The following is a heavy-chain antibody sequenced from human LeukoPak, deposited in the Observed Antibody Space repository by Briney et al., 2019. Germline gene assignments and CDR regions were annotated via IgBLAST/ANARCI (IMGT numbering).Heavy chain of an antibody. CDR3: ARQNYGSGSYNWFDP. CDR1: GGTFSSYA. J-gene: IGHJ5*02. D-gene: IGHD3-10*01. Sequence: ASVKVSCKASGGTFSSYAITWVRQAPGQGLEWMGWINPNSGGTNYAQKFQGRVTMTRDTSKNQFSLKLSSVTAADTAVYYCARQNYGSGSYNWFDPWGQGTLVTVSS. V-gene: IGHV1-2*02. CDR2: INPNSGGT.